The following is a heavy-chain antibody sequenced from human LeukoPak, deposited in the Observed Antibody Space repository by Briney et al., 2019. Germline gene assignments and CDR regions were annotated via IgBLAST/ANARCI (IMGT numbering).Heavy chain of an antibody. V-gene: IGHV3-21*01. Sequence: PGGSLRLSCAASGFTFSSYAMSWVRQAPGKGLEWVSSISSSSSYIYYADSVKGRFTISRDNAKNSLYLQMNSLRAEDTAAYYCARGRGSIAAAGDFDYWGQGTLVTVSS. CDR2: ISSSSSYI. CDR1: GFTFSSYA. J-gene: IGHJ4*02. D-gene: IGHD6-13*01. CDR3: ARGRGSIAAAGDFDY.